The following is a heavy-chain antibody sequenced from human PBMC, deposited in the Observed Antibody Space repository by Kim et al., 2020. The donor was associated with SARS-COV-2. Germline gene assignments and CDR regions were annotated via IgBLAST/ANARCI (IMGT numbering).Heavy chain of an antibody. V-gene: IGHV4-31*03. CDR3: ARDAEGGGDSLGFDP. Sequence: SETLSLTCTVSGGSISSGGYYWSWIRQHPGKGLEWIGYIYYSGSTYYNPSLKSRVTISVDTSKNQFSLKLSSVTAADTAVYYCARDAEGGGDSLGFDPWGQGTLVTVSS. CDR1: GGSISSGGYY. J-gene: IGHJ5*02. CDR2: IYYSGST. D-gene: IGHD2-21*01.